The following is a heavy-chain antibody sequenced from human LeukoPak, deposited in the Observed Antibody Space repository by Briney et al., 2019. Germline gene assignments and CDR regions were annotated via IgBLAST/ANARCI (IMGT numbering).Heavy chain of an antibody. J-gene: IGHJ4*02. V-gene: IGHV1-2*02. CDR3: ARAGSGNYYLHYFDY. CDR1: GFTFTGYY. D-gene: IGHD1-26*01. CDR2: INPNSGGT. Sequence: ASVKVSCKTSGFTFTGYYMHWVRQAPGQGLEWMGWINPNSGGTNYAQKFQGRVTMTRDTSISTAYMELTRLRSDDTAVYYCARAGSGNYYLHYFDYWGQGTLVTVSS.